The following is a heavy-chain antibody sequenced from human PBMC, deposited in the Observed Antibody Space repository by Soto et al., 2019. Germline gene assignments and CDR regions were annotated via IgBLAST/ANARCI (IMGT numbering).Heavy chain of an antibody. CDR3: ARVPGHPAMVYFDY. V-gene: IGHV4-31*03. J-gene: IGHJ4*02. Sequence: QVQLQEAGPGLVKPSQTLSLTCTVSVGSISSGGYYWSWIRQHPGKGLEWIGYIYYSGSTYYNPSLKSRVTMSVDKSKNLSALKLSAVTAADTAVYYCARVPGHPAMVYFDYWGQGTLVNVSS. CDR2: IYYSGST. CDR1: VGSISSGGYY. D-gene: IGHD5-18*01.